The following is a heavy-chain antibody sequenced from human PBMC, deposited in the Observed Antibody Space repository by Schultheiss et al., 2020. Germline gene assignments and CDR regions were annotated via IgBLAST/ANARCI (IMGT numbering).Heavy chain of an antibody. V-gene: IGHV3-48*01. CDR1: GFTVSSNY. CDR2: ISSSSSTI. D-gene: IGHD6-19*01. CDR3: ARDKSGWYNY. Sequence: GGSLRLSCAASGFTVSSNYMSWVRQAPGKGLEWVSYISSSSSTIYYADSVKGRFTISRDNSKNTLYLQMNSLRAEDTAVYYCARDKSGWYNYWGQGTLVTVSS. J-gene: IGHJ4*02.